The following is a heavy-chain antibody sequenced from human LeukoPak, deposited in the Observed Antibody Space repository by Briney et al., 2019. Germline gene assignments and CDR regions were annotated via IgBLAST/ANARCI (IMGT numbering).Heavy chain of an antibody. CDR2: ISSSGSTI. D-gene: IGHD3-10*02. J-gene: IGHJ6*04. V-gene: IGHV3-48*03. Sequence: GGSLRLSCAASGFTFSSFEMNWVRQAPGKGLEWASYISSSGSTIYYADSVKGRFTISRDNAKNSLYLQMNSLRAEDTAVYYCAELGITMIGGVWGKGTTVTISS. CDR1: GFTFSSFE. CDR3: AELGITMIGGV.